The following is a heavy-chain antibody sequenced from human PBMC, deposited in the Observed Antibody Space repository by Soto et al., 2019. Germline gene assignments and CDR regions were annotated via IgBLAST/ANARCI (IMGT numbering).Heavy chain of an antibody. V-gene: IGHV4-31*03. CDR1: GGSISSGGYY. D-gene: IGHD6-13*01. CDR2: IFYSGST. CDR3: AREGAPGSSSWLDPHNWFDP. J-gene: IGHJ5*02. Sequence: SETLSLTCTVSGGSISSGGYYWSWIRQHPGKGLDCIGYIFYSGSTYYNPSLKSRVTISVDTSKNQFSLKLSSVTAADTAVYYFAREGAPGSSSWLDPHNWFDPWGQGTLVTVSS.